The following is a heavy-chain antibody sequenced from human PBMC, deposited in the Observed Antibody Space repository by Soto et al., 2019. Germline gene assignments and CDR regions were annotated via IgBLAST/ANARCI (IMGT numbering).Heavy chain of an antibody. D-gene: IGHD2-2*01. CDR3: ARALWGPAGHINWFDP. CDR1: EGTISSSNC. CDR2: IYHSGST. Sequence: SETLSLTCAVSEGTISSSNCWSWVRQHPGKGLEWIGEIYHSGSTNYNPSLKSRVTISVDTSKNQFSLKLSSVTAADTAVYYCARALWGPAGHINWFDPWGQGTLVT. J-gene: IGHJ5*02. V-gene: IGHV4-4*02.